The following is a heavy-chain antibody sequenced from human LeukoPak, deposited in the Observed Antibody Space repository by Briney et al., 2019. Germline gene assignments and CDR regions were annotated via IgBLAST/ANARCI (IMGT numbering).Heavy chain of an antibody. Sequence: NRGESLKISCKGSGYSFTSYWIGWVRQMPGKGLEWMGIIYPGDSDTRYSPSFQGQVTISADKSISTAYLQWSSLKASDTAMYYCARHNPPHHDILTGRPNYHYYMDVWGKGTTVTISS. D-gene: IGHD3-9*01. CDR2: IYPGDSDT. CDR3: ARHNPPHHDILTGRPNYHYYMDV. CDR1: GYSFTSYW. V-gene: IGHV5-51*01. J-gene: IGHJ6*03.